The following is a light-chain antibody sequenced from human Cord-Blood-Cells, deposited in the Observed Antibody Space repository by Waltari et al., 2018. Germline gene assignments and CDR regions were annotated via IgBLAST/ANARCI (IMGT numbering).Light chain of an antibody. CDR3: VLYMGSGNWV. Sequence: QTVVTQEPSFSVSAGGTVTTTYGLSCGPVSTSYYPIWYQQTPGQAPRTLIYSTNTRSSGVPGRCSGSIVGNKAALTIAGAQADDESDYYCVLYMGSGNWVFGGGTKLTVL. CDR1: CGPVSTSYY. CDR2: STN. J-gene: IGLJ3*02. V-gene: IGLV8-61*01.